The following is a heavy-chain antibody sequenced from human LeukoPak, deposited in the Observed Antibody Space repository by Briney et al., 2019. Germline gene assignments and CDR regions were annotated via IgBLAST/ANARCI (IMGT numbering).Heavy chain of an antibody. J-gene: IGHJ3*02. Sequence: GGSLRLSCAASGFTFSSYNMNWVRQAQGKGLEWISHITSGSSTINYADSVKGRFTISRDNAKNSLYLQMNSLRDEDTAVYYCVRAATGTLGAFDIWGQGTLVTISS. D-gene: IGHD1-1*01. CDR2: ITSGSSTI. CDR1: GFTFSSYN. V-gene: IGHV3-48*02. CDR3: VRAATGTLGAFDI.